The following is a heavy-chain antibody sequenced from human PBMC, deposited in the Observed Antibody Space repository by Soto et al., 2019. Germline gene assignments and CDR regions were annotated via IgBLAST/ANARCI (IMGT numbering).Heavy chain of an antibody. CDR3: AKDRGYSYGYSYYYGMDV. Sequence: PGGSLRLSCAASGFTFSSYGMHWVRQAPGKGLEWVAVISYDGSNKYYADSVKGRFTISRDNSKNTLYLQMNSLRAEDTAVYYCAKDRGYSYGYSYYYGMDVWGQGTTVTVSS. CDR2: ISYDGSNK. J-gene: IGHJ6*02. D-gene: IGHD5-18*01. CDR1: GFTFSSYG. V-gene: IGHV3-30*18.